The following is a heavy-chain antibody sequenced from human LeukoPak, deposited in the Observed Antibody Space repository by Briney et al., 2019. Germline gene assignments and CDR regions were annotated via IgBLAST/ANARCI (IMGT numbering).Heavy chain of an antibody. V-gene: IGHV3-48*02. CDR2: ISRSSSAI. J-gene: IGHJ4*02. Sequence: PGGSLRLSCAASGFTSRSYILSSGCQAPGKGLEWVSYISRSSSAIYYADSVKGRFTISRDDGKNSLYLQMNSLRDGDTAVYFCARDSGTYSTQYWGQGTLVTVSS. CDR3: ARDSGTYSTQY. D-gene: IGHD1-26*01. CDR1: GFTSRSYI.